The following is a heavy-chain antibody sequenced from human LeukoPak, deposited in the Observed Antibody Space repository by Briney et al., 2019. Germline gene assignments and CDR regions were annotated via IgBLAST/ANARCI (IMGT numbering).Heavy chain of an antibody. D-gene: IGHD6-13*01. Sequence: GSLRLSCAASGFTFSSYWMSWIRQPAGKGLEWIGRIYTSGSTNYNPSLKSRVTMSVDTSKNQFSLKLSSVTAADTAVYYCARDGSSWRPFDYWGQGTLVTVSS. V-gene: IGHV4-4*07. CDR1: GFTFSSYW. CDR3: ARDGSSWRPFDY. CDR2: IYTSGST. J-gene: IGHJ4*02.